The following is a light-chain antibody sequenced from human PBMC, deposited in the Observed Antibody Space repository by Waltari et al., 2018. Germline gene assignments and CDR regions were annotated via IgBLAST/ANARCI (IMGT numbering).Light chain of an antibody. CDR1: SSDVGGYNY. Sequence: QSALTQPASVSGSPGQSITISCTGTSSDVGGYNYVSWYQHHPGKAPKLMIYEVSNRPSGVSNRSSGPKAGNPASLTISGLQAEDEADYYCSSYTSSSNVVFGGGTKLTVL. CDR2: EVS. CDR3: SSYTSSSNVV. V-gene: IGLV2-14*01. J-gene: IGLJ2*01.